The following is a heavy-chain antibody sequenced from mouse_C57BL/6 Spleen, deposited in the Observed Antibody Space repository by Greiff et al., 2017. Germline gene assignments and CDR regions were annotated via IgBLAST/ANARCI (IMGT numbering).Heavy chain of an antibody. CDR3: VFYYDCDDYSMDY. CDR1: GYAFSSYW. J-gene: IGHJ4*01. V-gene: IGHV1-80*01. Sequence: QVQLQQSGAELVKPGASVKISCKASGYAFSSYWMNWVKQRPGKGLEWIGQIYPGDGDTNYNGKFKGKATLTADKSSSTAYMQLSSLTSEDSAVYFCVFYYDCDDYSMDYWGKGTSVTVSS. CDR2: IYPGDGDT. D-gene: IGHD2-4*01.